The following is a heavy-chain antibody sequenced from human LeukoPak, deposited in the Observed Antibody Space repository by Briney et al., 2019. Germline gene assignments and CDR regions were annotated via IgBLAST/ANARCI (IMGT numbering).Heavy chain of an antibody. Sequence: PGGALRLSCAHSGFTFRSNWVHWGRDAPGKGGVWVLSISSDGTSTDYAVSVKNRFTISKDNAKNTLYLQMNSLGAEDTALYYSANSPSGSNNYWGQGTLVTVSS. CDR2: ISSDGTST. CDR3: ANSPSGSNNY. CDR1: GFTFRSNW. J-gene: IGHJ4*02. V-gene: IGHV3-74*01. D-gene: IGHD1-26*01.